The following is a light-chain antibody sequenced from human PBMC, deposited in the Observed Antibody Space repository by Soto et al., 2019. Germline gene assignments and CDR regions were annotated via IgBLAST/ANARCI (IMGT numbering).Light chain of an antibody. CDR1: SGDVGGYNS. Sequence: QSALTQPRSVSGSLGQSVTISCTGTSGDVGGYNSVSWYQQHPGKAPKLMIFDVSKWPSGVPDRFSGSKSGNTASLTISGLQAEDEADYFCCSYTGIYTYVFRTGTKVTVL. V-gene: IGLV2-11*01. CDR2: DVS. CDR3: CSYTGIYTYV. J-gene: IGLJ1*01.